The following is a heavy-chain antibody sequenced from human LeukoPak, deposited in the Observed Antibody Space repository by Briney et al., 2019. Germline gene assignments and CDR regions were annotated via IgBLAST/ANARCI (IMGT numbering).Heavy chain of an antibody. Sequence: PGGSLRLSCEASGFTSSDSHMHWVRQASGKGLEWVGHIRNKADSYATAYAASVKDRFTISRDDSKNTAYLYMNSLKTEDTAVYYCSRQTDSCHDYWGQGILVTVSS. V-gene: IGHV3-73*01. J-gene: IGHJ4*02. CDR3: SRQTDSCHDY. CDR1: GFTSSDSH. D-gene: IGHD2-2*01. CDR2: IRNKADSYAT.